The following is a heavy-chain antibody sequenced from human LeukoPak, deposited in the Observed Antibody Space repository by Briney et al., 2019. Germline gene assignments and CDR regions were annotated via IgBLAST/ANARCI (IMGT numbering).Heavy chain of an antibody. J-gene: IGHJ6*03. Sequence: ASVKVSCKASGYTFTGYYMHWVRQAPGQGLEWMGWINPNSGGTNYAQKFQGWVTMTRDTSISTAYMELSRLRSEDTAVYYCARDLPPMGMVRGEYYMDVWGKGNHGHRLL. CDR1: GYTFTGYY. V-gene: IGHV1-2*04. CDR2: INPNSGGT. CDR3: ARDLPPMGMVRGEYYMDV. D-gene: IGHD3-10*01.